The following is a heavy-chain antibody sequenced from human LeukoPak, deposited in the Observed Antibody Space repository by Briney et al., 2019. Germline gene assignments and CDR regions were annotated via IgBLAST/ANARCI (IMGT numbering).Heavy chain of an antibody. CDR2: INPNSGGT. Sequence: ASVKVSCKASGYTFTGYYMHWVRQAPGQGLEWMGWINPNSGGTNYAQKFQGRVTMTRDTSISTAYMELSRLRSDDTAVYYCAREQQLATNWFDPXXXGTLVTVSS. CDR3: AREQQLATNWFDP. CDR1: GYTFTGYY. J-gene: IGHJ5*02. V-gene: IGHV1-2*02. D-gene: IGHD6-13*01.